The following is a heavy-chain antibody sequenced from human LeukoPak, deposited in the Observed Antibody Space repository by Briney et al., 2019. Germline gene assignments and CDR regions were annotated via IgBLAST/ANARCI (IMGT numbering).Heavy chain of an antibody. CDR1: GFIFDDYA. CDR3: AKAPEYSSSYPYFDY. Sequence: GGSLRLSCAASGFIFDDYAMHWVRQAPGKGLEWVSGISWNSGSIGYADSVKGRFTISRDNAENSLYLQMNSLRAEDTALYYCAKAPEYSSSYPYFDYWGQGTLVTVSS. J-gene: IGHJ4*02. V-gene: IGHV3-9*01. CDR2: ISWNSGSI. D-gene: IGHD6-6*01.